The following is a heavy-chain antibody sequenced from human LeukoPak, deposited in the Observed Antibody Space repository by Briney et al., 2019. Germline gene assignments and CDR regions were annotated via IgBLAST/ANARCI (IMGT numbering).Heavy chain of an antibody. CDR1: GYTFISYG. V-gene: IGHV7-4-1*02. J-gene: IGHJ4*02. CDR2: IKTNTGNP. Sequence: ASVKVSCKASGYTFISYGINWVRQAPVQGLEWMGWIKTNTGNPTYAQGFTGRFVFSLDTSVNTAYLQISGLKAEDTAVYYCARPGYCSSTSCYTVGNYWGQGALVTVSS. D-gene: IGHD2-2*02. CDR3: ARPGYCSSTSCYTVGNY.